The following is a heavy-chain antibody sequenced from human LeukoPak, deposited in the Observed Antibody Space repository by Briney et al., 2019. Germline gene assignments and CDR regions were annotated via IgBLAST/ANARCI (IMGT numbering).Heavy chain of an antibody. V-gene: IGHV4-39*01. CDR2: IYYSGST. D-gene: IGHD3-10*01. CDR1: GGSISSSSYF. Sequence: SETLSLTCTVSGGSISSSSYFWGWIRQPPGKGLEWIGSIYYSGSTYYNPSLKSRVTISVDMSKNQFSMKLSSVTAADTAVYYCASALWFGELELDPWGQGTLVTVSS. CDR3: ASALWFGELELDP. J-gene: IGHJ5*02.